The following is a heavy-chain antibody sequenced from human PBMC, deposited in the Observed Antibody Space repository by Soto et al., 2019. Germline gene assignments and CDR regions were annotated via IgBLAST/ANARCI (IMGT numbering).Heavy chain of an antibody. D-gene: IGHD3-9*01. CDR3: AREWFTGKYGITLLNYGMDV. J-gene: IGHJ6*02. V-gene: IGHV1-18*01. Sequence: QVQLVQSGAEVKKPGASVKVSCKASGYTFTSYGISWVRQAPGQGLEWMGWISAYNGNTNYAQKLQGRVTMTTDTSTSTAYMELRSLRSDDTAVYYCAREWFTGKYGITLLNYGMDVWGQGTTVTVSS. CDR1: GYTFTSYG. CDR2: ISAYNGNT.